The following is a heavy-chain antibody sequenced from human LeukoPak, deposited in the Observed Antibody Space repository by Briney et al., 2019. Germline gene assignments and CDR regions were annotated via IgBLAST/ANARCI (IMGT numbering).Heavy chain of an antibody. CDR2: IIPIFGTA. V-gene: IGHV1-69*05. CDR1: GGTFSSYA. Sequence: SVKVSCKASGGTFSSYAISWVRQAPGQGLEWMGGIIPIFGTANYAQKFQGRVTITTDESTSTAYMELSSLRSEDTAVYYCARDREWYCSSTSCPRRVWFDPWGQGTLVTVSS. J-gene: IGHJ5*02. CDR3: ARDREWYCSSTSCPRRVWFDP. D-gene: IGHD2-2*01.